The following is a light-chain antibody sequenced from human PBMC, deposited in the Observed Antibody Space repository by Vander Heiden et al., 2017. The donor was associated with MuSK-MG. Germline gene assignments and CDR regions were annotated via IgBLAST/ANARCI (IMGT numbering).Light chain of an antibody. V-gene: IGKV3-11*01. J-gene: IGKJ1*01. CDR2: DAS. CDR1: QSVTTY. Sequence: EIVLTQSPATLSLSPGERATLSCRASQSVTTYLAWYQQKPGQAPRLLIYDASTSATGIPARFSGSRSGTDFTLTISSLEPEDFAVYYCQQRSSWPWTFGLGTKVEI. CDR3: QQRSSWPWT.